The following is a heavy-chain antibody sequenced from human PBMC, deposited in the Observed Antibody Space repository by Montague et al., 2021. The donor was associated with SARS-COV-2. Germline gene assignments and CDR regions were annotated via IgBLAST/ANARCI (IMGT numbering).Heavy chain of an antibody. D-gene: IGHD3-16*02. CDR2: ISTSAYTT. CDR1: GFTFSYYD. Sequence: LRLSCAASGFTFSYYDMNWVRQAPGKGPEWISYISTSAYTTSYAGSVKGRFTISRDNGKNSLYLQMNSLRVEDTAVYYCTRDYRSIVGDGLDIWGQGTKVTVSS. V-gene: IGHV3-48*03. J-gene: IGHJ3*02. CDR3: TRDYRSIVGDGLDI.